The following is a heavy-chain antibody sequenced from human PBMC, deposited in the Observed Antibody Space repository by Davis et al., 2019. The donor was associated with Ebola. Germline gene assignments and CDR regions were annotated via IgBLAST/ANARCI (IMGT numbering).Heavy chain of an antibody. D-gene: IGHD3-16*01. CDR3: ANGLGLNYFDY. CDR1: GFTFRTYT. V-gene: IGHV3-23*01. Sequence: PGGSLRLSCVASGFTFRTYTMSWVRQAPGKGLEWVSSISGTGYSTYFADSVKGRFTISRDNSRNTLYLQMNNLRAEDTAVFYCANGLGLNYFDYWGQGTPVTVSS. J-gene: IGHJ4*02. CDR2: ISGTGYST.